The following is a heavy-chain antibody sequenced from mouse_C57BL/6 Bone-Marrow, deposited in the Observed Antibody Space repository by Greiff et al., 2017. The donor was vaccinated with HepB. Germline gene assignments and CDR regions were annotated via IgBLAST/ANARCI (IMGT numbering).Heavy chain of an antibody. D-gene: IGHD1-1*01. CDR2: INPRSGNT. J-gene: IGHJ3*01. CDR1: GYTFTSYG. Sequence: QVQLQQSGAELVRPGASVKLSCKASGYTFTSYGISWVKQRTGQGLEWIGVINPRSGNTYYNEKFKGKATLTADKSSSTAYMELRSLTSEDSAVYFCARSDYSSSYGGAYWGQGTLVTVSA. V-gene: IGHV1-81*01. CDR3: ARSDYSSSYGGAY.